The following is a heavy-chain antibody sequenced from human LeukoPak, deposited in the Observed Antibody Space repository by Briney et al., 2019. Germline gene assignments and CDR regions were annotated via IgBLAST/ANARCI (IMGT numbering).Heavy chain of an antibody. J-gene: IGHJ5*02. CDR3: ARAGYSSAWASRFDP. CDR1: GGSFSGYY. Sequence: SETLSLTCAVYGGSFSGYYWSWIRQPPGKGLEWIGYIYYSGSTNYNPSLKSRITISVDTSKNQFSLKLSSVTAADTAVYYCARAGYSSAWASRFDPWGQGTLVTVSS. CDR2: IYYSGST. V-gene: IGHV4-59*01. D-gene: IGHD6-19*01.